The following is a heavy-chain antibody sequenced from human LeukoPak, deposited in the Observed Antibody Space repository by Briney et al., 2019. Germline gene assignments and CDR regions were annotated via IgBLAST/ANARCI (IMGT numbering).Heavy chain of an antibody. CDR3: ARDSGRFLEWLVFDP. CDR1: GYTFTGYY. D-gene: IGHD3-3*01. CDR2: INPNSGGT. V-gene: IGHV1-2*02. Sequence: ASVKVSCKASGYTFTGYYMHWVRQAPGQGLEWIGWINPNSGGTNYAQKFQGRVTMTRDTSISTAYMELSSLRSDDTAVYYCARDSGRFLEWLVFDPWGQGTLVTVSS. J-gene: IGHJ5*02.